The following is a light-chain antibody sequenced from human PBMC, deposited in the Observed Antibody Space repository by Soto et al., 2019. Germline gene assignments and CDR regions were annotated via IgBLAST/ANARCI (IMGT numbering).Light chain of an antibody. J-gene: IGLJ2*01. CDR1: ALPKEY. V-gene: IGLV3-25*01. CDR3: QSADTSGSYVL. CDR2: KDS. Sequence: SYELIQPPSVSVSPGQTARIPCSGDALPKEYAFWYQQKPGEAPILVMYKDSERPSGIPERFSGSRSGTTVTLTISGVQAEDEADYYCQSADTSGSYVLFGGGTKLTVL.